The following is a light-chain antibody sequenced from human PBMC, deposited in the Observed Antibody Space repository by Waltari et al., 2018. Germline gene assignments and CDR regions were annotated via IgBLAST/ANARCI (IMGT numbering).Light chain of an antibody. CDR2: DVS. V-gene: IGLV2-11*01. J-gene: IGLJ2*01. Sequence: QSALTQPRSVSGSPGQSVTISCTGTSSDVGGYNYVSWYQQHPGKAPKLMIYDVSKRPSGCPDRFSGSKSGNPASLTISGLQAEDEADYYCCSYAGSYTRVFGGGTKLTVL. CDR3: CSYAGSYTRV. CDR1: SSDVGGYNY.